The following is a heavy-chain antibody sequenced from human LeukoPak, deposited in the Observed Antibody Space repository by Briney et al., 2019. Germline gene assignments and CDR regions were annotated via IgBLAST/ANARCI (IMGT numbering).Heavy chain of an antibody. CDR2: ISGTGGST. CDR1: EFTFSRYA. Sequence: GGSLRLSCAASEFTFSRYAMSWVRQAPGKGLEWVSIISGTGGSTYYADSVKGRFTISRDNAKNSLYLQMNSLRAEDTAVYYCARATSPRGAFDIWGQGTMVTVSS. CDR3: ARATSPRGAFDI. J-gene: IGHJ3*02. D-gene: IGHD3-10*01. V-gene: IGHV3-23*01.